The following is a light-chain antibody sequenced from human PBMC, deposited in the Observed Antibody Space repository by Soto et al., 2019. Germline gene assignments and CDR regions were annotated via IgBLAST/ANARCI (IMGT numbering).Light chain of an antibody. V-gene: IGKV3-20*01. Sequence: EIVLTQSPGTLSLSPGERATLSCRASESISSSFLAWFQQKRGQAPRLLIYGALYRAPGIPDRFSGSGSGTDFSLSISRLEPEDFAVYYCQQYGSSWTFGQGTKVDIK. J-gene: IGKJ1*01. CDR2: GAL. CDR3: QQYGSSWT. CDR1: ESISSSF.